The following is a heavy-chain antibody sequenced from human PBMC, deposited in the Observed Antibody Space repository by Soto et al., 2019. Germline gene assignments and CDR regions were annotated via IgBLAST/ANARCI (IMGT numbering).Heavy chain of an antibody. CDR3: ARDDCSGGSCYYDY. V-gene: IGHV1-18*01. D-gene: IGHD2-15*01. CDR2: ISVYNGNT. J-gene: IGHJ4*02. CDR1: GYTFTSYG. Sequence: SVKVSCKASGYTFTSYGSSWVRQAPGQGLEWMGWISVYNGNTDYAQKIQGRVTMTTDTSTSTAYMELRSLRSDDTAVYYCARDDCSGGSCYYDYWXQGTLVTVSS.